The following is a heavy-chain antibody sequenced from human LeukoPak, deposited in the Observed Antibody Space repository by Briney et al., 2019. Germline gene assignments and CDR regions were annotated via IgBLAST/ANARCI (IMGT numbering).Heavy chain of an antibody. J-gene: IGHJ4*02. CDR1: GFTFSSNA. Sequence: GGSLRLSCSASGFTFSSNAMSWVRQAPGKGLEWVSSISLRGADTNYADSVKGRFTISRDDSKNALYLQMSSLRAEGTAVYYCAKDLFFNMVRGAIFDYWGQGTLVTVSS. V-gene: IGHV3-23*01. CDR2: ISLRGADT. CDR3: AKDLFFNMVRGAIFDY. D-gene: IGHD3-10*01.